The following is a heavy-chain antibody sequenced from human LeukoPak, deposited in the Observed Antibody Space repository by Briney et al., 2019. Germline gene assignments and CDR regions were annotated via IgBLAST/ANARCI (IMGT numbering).Heavy chain of an antibody. J-gene: IGHJ4*02. V-gene: IGHV3-30*01. CDR3: ARDGGPRGYSYGYDY. Sequence: GRSLRLSCAASGFTFSSYAMHWVRQAPGKGLEWVAVISYDGSNKYYADSVKGRFTISRDSSKNTLYLQMNSLRAEDTAVYYCARDGGPRGYSYGYDYWGQGTLVTVSS. CDR2: ISYDGSNK. D-gene: IGHD5-18*01. CDR1: GFTFSSYA.